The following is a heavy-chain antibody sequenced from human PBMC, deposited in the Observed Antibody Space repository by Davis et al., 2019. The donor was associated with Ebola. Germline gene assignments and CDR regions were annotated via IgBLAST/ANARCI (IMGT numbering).Heavy chain of an antibody. Sequence: PGGSLRLSCAASGFTFSSYAMHWVRQAPGKGLEWVAVISYDGSKKYYADSVKGRFTISRDNSKNTLYLQMNSLRAEDTAVYYCARSTVVTPRGCGYWGQGTLVTVSS. V-gene: IGHV3-30-3*01. CDR2: ISYDGSKK. CDR3: ARSTVVTPRGCGY. J-gene: IGHJ4*02. D-gene: IGHD4-23*01. CDR1: GFTFSSYA.